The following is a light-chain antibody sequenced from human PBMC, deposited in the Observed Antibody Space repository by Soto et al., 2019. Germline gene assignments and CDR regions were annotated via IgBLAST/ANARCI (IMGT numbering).Light chain of an antibody. CDR3: QQGSNWYT. Sequence: EIVLTHSPATLSLSPGDRATLSCRASQSVDRYLAWYQEKPGQAPRLLIYDTSDRATGIPDRFSGSGSGTDFTLTISSLEPEDFAVYYCQQGSNWYTFGQGTKLEIK. V-gene: IGKV3-11*01. CDR1: QSVDRY. CDR2: DTS. J-gene: IGKJ2*01.